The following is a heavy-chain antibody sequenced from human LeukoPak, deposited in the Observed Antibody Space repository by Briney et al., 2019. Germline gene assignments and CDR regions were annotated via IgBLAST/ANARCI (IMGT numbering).Heavy chain of an antibody. CDR1: GLIFSSYG. V-gene: IGHV3-30*02. D-gene: IGHD3-10*01. CDR2: IRLDGSDK. J-gene: IGHJ4*03. Sequence: PGGSLRLSCAASGLIFSSYGMHWVRQAPGKGLEWVAFIRLDGSDKYYADSVKGRFTISRDNSKNTLYLQMNSLRAEDTALYYCAKDVHSYGHPYYFDYSGDGNLGSVSS. CDR3: AKDVHSYGHPYYFDY.